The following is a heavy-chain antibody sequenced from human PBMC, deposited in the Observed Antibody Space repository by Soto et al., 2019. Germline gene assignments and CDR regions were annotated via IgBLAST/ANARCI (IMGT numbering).Heavy chain of an antibody. CDR1: GGSISSSNW. CDR3: ARRWGEGRVDY. Sequence: QVQLQESGPGLVKPSGTLSLTCAVSGGSISSSNWWSWVRQPPGKGLQWIGEIYHSGSTNYIPSLKGRVTISVDKSRNQFSLKLSSVTAAATAVYYCARRWGEGRVDYWGQGTLVTVSS. J-gene: IGHJ4*02. D-gene: IGHD3-10*01. V-gene: IGHV4-4*02. CDR2: IYHSGST.